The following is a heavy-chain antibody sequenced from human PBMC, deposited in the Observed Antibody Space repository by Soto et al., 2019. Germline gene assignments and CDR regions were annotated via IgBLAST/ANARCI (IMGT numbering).Heavy chain of an antibody. D-gene: IGHD2-2*01. CDR1: GGSFSGYY. V-gene: IGHV4-34*01. J-gene: IGHJ4*02. CDR2: INHSGST. CDR3: ERGQEVVPAALDY. Sequence: XETLSLTCAVYGGSFSGYYWSWIRQPPGKGLEWIGEINHSGSTNYNPSLKSRVTISVDTSKNQFSLKLSSVTAADTAVYYCERGQEVVPAALDYWGQGTLVTVSS.